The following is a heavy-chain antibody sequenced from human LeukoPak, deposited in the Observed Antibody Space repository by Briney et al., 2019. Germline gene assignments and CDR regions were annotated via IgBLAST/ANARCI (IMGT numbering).Heavy chain of an antibody. Sequence: ASVKVSCKASGYTFTSYDINWVRQATGQGLEWMGWMNANSGNTGYAQKFQGRVTMTRNTSISTAYMELSSLRSEDTAVYYCARGARPLSEFDYWGQGTLVTVSS. CDR3: ARGARPLSEFDY. V-gene: IGHV1-8*01. J-gene: IGHJ4*02. CDR1: GYTFTSYD. CDR2: MNANSGNT.